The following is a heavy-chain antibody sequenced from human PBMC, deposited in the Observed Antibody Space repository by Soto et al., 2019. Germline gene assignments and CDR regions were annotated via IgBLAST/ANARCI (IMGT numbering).Heavy chain of an antibody. V-gene: IGHV3-30-3*01. Sequence: GGSLRLSCAASGFTFSSYAMHWVRQAPGKGLEWVAVISYDGSNKYYADSVKGRFTISRDNSKNTLYLQMNSLRAEDTAVYYCARDRYFDYWGQGTLVTVSS. J-gene: IGHJ4*02. CDR3: ARDRYFDY. CDR1: GFTFSSYA. CDR2: ISYDGSNK.